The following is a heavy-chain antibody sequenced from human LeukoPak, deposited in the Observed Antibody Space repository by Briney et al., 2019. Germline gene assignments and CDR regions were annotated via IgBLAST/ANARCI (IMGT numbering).Heavy chain of an antibody. D-gene: IGHD3-16*01. J-gene: IGHJ4*02. CDR3: ARGRRGIFDY. CDR2: INHSGST. V-gene: IGHV4-34*01. Sequence: SETLSLTCAVYGGSFSGYYWSWVRQPPGKGLEWIGEINHSGSTNYNPSLKSRVTISVDTSKNQFSLKLSSVTAADTAVYYCARGRRGIFDYWGQGTLVTVSS. CDR1: GGSFSGYY.